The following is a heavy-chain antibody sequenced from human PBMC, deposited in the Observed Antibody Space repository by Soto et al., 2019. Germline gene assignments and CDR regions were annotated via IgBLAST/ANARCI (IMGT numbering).Heavy chain of an antibody. CDR2: MYNTGST. Sequence: SETLSLTCTVSGGSISSYYWSWIRQPPGQGLEWIGYMYNTGSTIYNPSLKSRVTISVDTSKNQFSLKLNSVTAADTAVYYCARDLWGYCGTDCYPLDVWGQGTTVTVSS. D-gene: IGHD2-21*02. V-gene: IGHV4-59*01. CDR3: ARDLWGYCGTDCYPLDV. CDR1: GGSISSYY. J-gene: IGHJ6*02.